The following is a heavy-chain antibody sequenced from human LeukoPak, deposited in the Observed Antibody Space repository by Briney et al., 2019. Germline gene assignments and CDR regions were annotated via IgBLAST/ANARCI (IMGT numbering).Heavy chain of an antibody. J-gene: IGHJ4*02. CDR3: ARGPRITIFGVVIPITNYFDY. Sequence: PSETLSLTCAVYGGSFSGYYWSWIRQPPGKGLEWIGEINHSGSTNYNPSLKSRVTISVDTSKNQFSLKLSSVTAADTAVYYCARGPRITIFGVVIPITNYFDYWGQGTLVTVSS. D-gene: IGHD3-3*01. CDR2: INHSGST. CDR1: GGSFSGYY. V-gene: IGHV4-34*01.